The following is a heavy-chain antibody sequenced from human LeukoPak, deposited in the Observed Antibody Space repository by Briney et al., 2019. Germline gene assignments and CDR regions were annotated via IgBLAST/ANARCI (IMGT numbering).Heavy chain of an antibody. CDR2: IGTSSNFI. CDR3: ARDNAAPYWYFDL. J-gene: IGHJ2*01. D-gene: IGHD2-15*01. Sequence: GGSLRLSCAASGFTFSTYSMNWVRQAPGKGLEWVSSIGTSSNFIYYADSVKGRFTISRDNAKNSLYLQMNSLRAEDTAVYYCARDNAAPYWYFDLWGRGTLVTVSS. CDR1: GFTFSTYS. V-gene: IGHV3-21*01.